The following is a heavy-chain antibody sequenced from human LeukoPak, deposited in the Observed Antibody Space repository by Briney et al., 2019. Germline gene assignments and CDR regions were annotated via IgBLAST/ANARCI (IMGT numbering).Heavy chain of an antibody. V-gene: IGHV3-7*01. CDR2: IKQDGSEK. D-gene: IGHD6-13*01. Sequence: GGSLRLSCAASGFTFSSYWMSWARQAPGKGLEWVANIKQDGSEKYYVDSVKGRFTISRDNAKNSLYLQMNSLRAEDTAVYYCARGRGIAASYFDYWGQGTLVTVSS. J-gene: IGHJ4*02. CDR3: ARGRGIAASYFDY. CDR1: GFTFSSYW.